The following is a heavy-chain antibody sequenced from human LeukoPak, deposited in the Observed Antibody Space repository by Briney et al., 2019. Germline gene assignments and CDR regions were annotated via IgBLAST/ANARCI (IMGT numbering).Heavy chain of an antibody. D-gene: IGHD3-10*01. CDR2: IRSKAYGGTT. J-gene: IGHJ4*02. CDR3: TRDGEWLPRNDY. CDR1: GFTFSSYA. V-gene: IGHV3-49*04. Sequence: GGSLRLSCAASGFTFSSYAMSWVRQAPGKGLEWVGFIRSKAYGGTTEYAASVKGRFTISRDDSKSIAYLQMNSLKTEDTAVYYCTRDGEWLPRNDYWGQGTLVTVSS.